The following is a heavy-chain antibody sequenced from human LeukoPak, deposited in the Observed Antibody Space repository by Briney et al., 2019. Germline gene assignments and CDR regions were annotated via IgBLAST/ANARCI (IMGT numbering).Heavy chain of an antibody. V-gene: IGHV3-74*01. J-gene: IGHJ5*02. CDR1: GFTFSSYW. Sequence: GGSLRLSCAASGFTFSSYWMHWLRHAPGRGPVWVSRINSDGSSTSYADSVKGRFTISRDNAKSTLYLQMNSLRVEDTAVYYCARDWWFDPWGQGTLVSVSS. CDR2: INSDGSST. CDR3: ARDWWFDP.